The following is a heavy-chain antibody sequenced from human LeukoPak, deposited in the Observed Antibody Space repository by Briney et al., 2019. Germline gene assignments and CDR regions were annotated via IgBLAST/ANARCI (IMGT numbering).Heavy chain of an antibody. V-gene: IGHV5-51*01. CDR3: ARTGIGGTANLNTLVDY. Sequence: GESLKISCKGSGYSFTSYWIGWVRPMPGKGLEWMGIIYPGDSDTRYSPSFQGQVTISADKSISTAYLQWSSLKASDTAMYYCARTGIGGTANLNTLVDYWGQGTLVTVSS. CDR2: IYPGDSDT. J-gene: IGHJ4*02. CDR1: GYSFTSYW. D-gene: IGHD2-21*02.